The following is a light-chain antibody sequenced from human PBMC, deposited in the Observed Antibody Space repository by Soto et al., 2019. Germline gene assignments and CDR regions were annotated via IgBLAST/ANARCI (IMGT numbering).Light chain of an antibody. V-gene: IGLV1-40*01. CDR2: GNS. CDR1: RSNIGAGYD. J-gene: IGLJ3*02. Sequence: QSVLTQPPSVSGAPGQRVTISCTGSRSNIGAGYDVHWYQQLPGTAPKLLIYGNSNRPSGVPDRFSGYKSGTSASLAITGLQAEDEADYYCQSYDSSLSALFGGGTKLTVL. CDR3: QSYDSSLSAL.